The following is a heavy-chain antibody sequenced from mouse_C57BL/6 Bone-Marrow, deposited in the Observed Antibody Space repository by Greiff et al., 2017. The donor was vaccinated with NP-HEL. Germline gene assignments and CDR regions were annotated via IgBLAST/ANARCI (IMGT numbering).Heavy chain of an antibody. D-gene: IGHD4-1*01. V-gene: IGHV3-6*01. CDR3: AIETETDY. J-gene: IGHJ2*01. Sequence: VQLKESGPGLVKPSQSLSLTCSVTGYSITSGYYWNWIRQSPGNKLECKGYISYDGSNNYNPSLKNRISITRDTAKNQYSLKLNSETTDDTASYDCAIETETDYWGQGTALTVSA. CDR2: ISYDGSN. CDR1: GYSITSGYY.